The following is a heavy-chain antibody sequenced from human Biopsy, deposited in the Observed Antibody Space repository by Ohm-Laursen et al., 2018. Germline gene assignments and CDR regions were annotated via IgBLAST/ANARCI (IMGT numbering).Heavy chain of an antibody. CDR2: IIPIFGTA. V-gene: IGHV1-69*13. Sequence: SVKVSCKASGGTFTNYAISWVRQAPGQGLEWMGGIIPIFGTANYAQKFQGRVTITADESTSTAYMELSSLRSDDTAVYYCARDALGGGSSRFFCWGQGSLVTVSS. D-gene: IGHD1-26*01. CDR3: ARDALGGGSSRFFC. CDR1: GGTFTNYA. J-gene: IGHJ1*01.